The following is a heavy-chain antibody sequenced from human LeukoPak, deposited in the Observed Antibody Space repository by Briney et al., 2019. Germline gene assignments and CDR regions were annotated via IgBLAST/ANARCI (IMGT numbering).Heavy chain of an antibody. CDR2: IYPSDSDT. V-gene: IGHV5-51*01. D-gene: IGHD5-12*01. CDR3: ARGARGYSGYDQFDY. J-gene: IGHJ4*02. Sequence: GESLKISCKGSGYGFTSYWIGWVRQMPGKGLEWMGIIYPSDSDTRYSPSFQGQVTISADKSISTAYLQWSSLKASDTAMYYCARGARGYSGYDQFDYWGQGTLVTVSS. CDR1: GYGFTSYW.